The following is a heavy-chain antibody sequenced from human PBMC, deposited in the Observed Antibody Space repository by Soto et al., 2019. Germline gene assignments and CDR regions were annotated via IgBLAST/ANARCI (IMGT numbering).Heavy chain of an antibody. CDR2: IGGNSENT. CDR1: GFTLSTYS. J-gene: IGHJ5*02. D-gene: IGHD6-6*01. V-gene: IGHV3-23*01. Sequence: AGGSLRLSCVASGFTLSTYSMGWVRQAPGKGLEWLSTIGGNSENTYFADSVKGRFTISRDNSKNTLYLQMSSLRAEDTALYYCAKGRPEDLWGQGTLVTVSS. CDR3: AKGRPEDL.